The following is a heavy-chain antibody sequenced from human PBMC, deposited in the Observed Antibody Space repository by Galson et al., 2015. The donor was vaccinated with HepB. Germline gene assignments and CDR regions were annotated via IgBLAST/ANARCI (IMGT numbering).Heavy chain of an antibody. D-gene: IGHD3-10*01. Sequence: SLRLSCAGFGFNFNRFAMHWVRQAPGKGLEWVAVISDDGTDEYYAASVEGRFTLSRDNDKNMVYLQLNSLRPDDTGYYYCARGTRSSPWFGELLVWGQGSLVTVSS. CDR1: GFNFNRFA. J-gene: IGHJ4*02. V-gene: IGHV3-30-3*01. CDR3: ARGTRSSPWFGELLV. CDR2: ISDDGTDE.